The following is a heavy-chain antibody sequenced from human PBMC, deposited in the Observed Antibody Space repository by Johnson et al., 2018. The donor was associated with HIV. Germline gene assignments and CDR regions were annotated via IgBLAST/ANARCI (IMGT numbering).Heavy chain of an antibody. D-gene: IGHD3-16*02. J-gene: IGHJ3*02. CDR2: INWNGGST. CDR3: AKVSRAKGGVIVPLGAFDI. CDR1: GFTFSSYG. Sequence: VQLVESGGGVVQPGRSLRLSCAASGFTFSSYGMSWVRQAPGKGLEWVSGINWNGGSTGYADSVKGRFTISRDNAKNSLYLQMNSLRAEDTALYYCAKVSRAKGGVIVPLGAFDIWGQGTMVTVSS. V-gene: IGHV3-20*04.